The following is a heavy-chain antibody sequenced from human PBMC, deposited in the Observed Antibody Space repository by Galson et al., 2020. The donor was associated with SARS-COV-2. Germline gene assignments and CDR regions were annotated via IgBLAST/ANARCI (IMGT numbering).Heavy chain of an antibody. Sequence: QLGESLKISCAASGFTFSSYAMHWVRQAPGKGLEWVAVISYDGSNKYYADSVKGRFTISRDNSKNTLYLQMNSLRAEDTAVYYCARAGFSYYYMDVWGKGTTVTVSS. CDR2: ISYDGSNK. CDR1: GFTFSSYA. CDR3: ARAGFSYYYMDV. J-gene: IGHJ6*03. D-gene: IGHD3-3*01. V-gene: IGHV3-30*04.